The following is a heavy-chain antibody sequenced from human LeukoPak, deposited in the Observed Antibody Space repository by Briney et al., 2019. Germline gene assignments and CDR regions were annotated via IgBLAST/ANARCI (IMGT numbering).Heavy chain of an antibody. CDR3: ARDRLGDYDHSGYYDK. J-gene: IGHJ4*02. Sequence: GGSLRLSCAASGFTFSDYYMSWIRQAPGKGLERVSYICDSGRTIYYADSVKGRFTISRDNAKNSVYLQMNNLRAEDTAVYYCARDRLGDYDHSGYYDKWGQGTLVTVSS. CDR2: ICDSGRTI. V-gene: IGHV3-11*01. D-gene: IGHD3-22*01. CDR1: GFTFSDYY.